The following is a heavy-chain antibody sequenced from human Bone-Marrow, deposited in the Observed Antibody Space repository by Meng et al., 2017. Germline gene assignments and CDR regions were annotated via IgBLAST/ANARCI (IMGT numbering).Heavy chain of an antibody. D-gene: IGHD1-26*01. J-gene: IGHJ5*02. CDR3: ARVIYRPSGHNYFDP. CDR1: GGPISSPNW. Sequence: QVQLQESGPGLVKPSGTLSLTCAVSGGPISSPNWWSWVRQPPGRGLEWIGEIYHSGSTTYNPSLLSRVTISVDKSKNQFSLKLSSVTAADTAIYYCARVIYRPSGHNYFDPWGQGTLVTVSS. V-gene: IGHV4-4*02. CDR2: IYHSGST.